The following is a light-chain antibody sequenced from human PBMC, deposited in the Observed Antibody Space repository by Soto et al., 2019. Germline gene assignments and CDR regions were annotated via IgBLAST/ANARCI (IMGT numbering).Light chain of an antibody. Sequence: QSALTQPASVSGSPEQSITISCTGTSSDVGGYNYVSWYHQHPGKAPKLMIYDVSNRPSGVSNRFSGSKSGNTASLTISGLQAEDEADYYCSSYTSSSTLMVFGGGTKLTVL. CDR3: SSYTSSSTLMV. CDR2: DVS. J-gene: IGLJ2*01. CDR1: SSDVGGYNY. V-gene: IGLV2-14*01.